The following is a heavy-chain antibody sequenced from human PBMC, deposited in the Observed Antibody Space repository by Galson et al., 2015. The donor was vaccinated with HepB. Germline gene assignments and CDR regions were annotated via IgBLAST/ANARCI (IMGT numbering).Heavy chain of an antibody. V-gene: IGHV3-23*01. J-gene: IGHJ6*03. Sequence: SLRLSCAASGFTFSSYAMSWVRQAPGKGLEWASAISGSGGSTYYADSVKGRFTISRDNSKNTLYLQMNSLRAEDTAVYYCAKAALSSDFWSGYLYYYYYYMDVWGKGTTVTVSS. D-gene: IGHD3-3*01. CDR1: GFTFSSYA. CDR2: ISGSGGST. CDR3: AKAALSSDFWSGYLYYYYYYMDV.